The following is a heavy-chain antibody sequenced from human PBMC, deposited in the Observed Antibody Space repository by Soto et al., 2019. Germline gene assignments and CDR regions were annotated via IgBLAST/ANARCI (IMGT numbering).Heavy chain of an antibody. CDR3: ARDLDSEAYCGGDCYDYFDY. V-gene: IGHV3-30-3*01. Sequence: PGGSLRLSCAASGFTFRTYAMHWVRQAPGKGLEWVAVISYDGSNKYYADSVEGRFTISRDNSKNTLYLQMNSLGAEDTAVYYCARDLDSEAYCGGDCYDYFDYWGQGTLVTVSS. CDR1: GFTFRTYA. J-gene: IGHJ4*02. CDR2: ISYDGSNK. D-gene: IGHD2-21*02.